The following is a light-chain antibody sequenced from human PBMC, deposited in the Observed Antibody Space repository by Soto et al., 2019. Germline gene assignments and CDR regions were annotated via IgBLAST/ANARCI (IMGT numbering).Light chain of an antibody. Sequence: QSALTQPASVSGSPGQSMTISCTGASSDVGSYNLVSWYQQHPGKAPKLMIYEGSKRPSGVSNRFSGSKSGNTASLTISGLQAEDEADYYCCSYAGSSTFRVVFGGGTKLTVL. J-gene: IGLJ2*01. CDR2: EGS. CDR3: CSYAGSSTFRVV. V-gene: IGLV2-23*03. CDR1: SSDVGSYNL.